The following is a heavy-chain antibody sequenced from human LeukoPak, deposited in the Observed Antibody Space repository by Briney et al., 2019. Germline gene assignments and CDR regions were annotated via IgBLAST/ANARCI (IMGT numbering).Heavy chain of an antibody. CDR3: ARLVGEFNYFDY. CDR1: GGSISSYY. J-gene: IGHJ4*02. V-gene: IGHV4-59*12. CDR2: ISYSGST. D-gene: IGHD4-17*01. Sequence: SETLSLTCSVSGGSISSYYWSWIRQPPGKGLEWIGYISYSGSTNYNPSLKSRVTISVDTSKSQFSLMLSSVTAADMALYYCARLVGEFNYFDYWGQGTLVTVSS.